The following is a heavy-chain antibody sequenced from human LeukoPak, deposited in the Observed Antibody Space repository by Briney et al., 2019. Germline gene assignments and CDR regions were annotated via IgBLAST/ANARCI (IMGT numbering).Heavy chain of an antibody. V-gene: IGHV4-59*11. D-gene: IGHD6-13*01. Sequence: SETLSLTCPVSGASINSHYWSWIRQSPGKGLEWIGYVFNGGSTNYNPSLKSRVTMSLDTSRDQFSLRLSSVTAAGTAIYYCASRPAGSTWYGVFDYWSQGTLVTVSS. CDR1: GASINSHY. J-gene: IGHJ4*02. CDR3: ASRPAGSTWYGVFDY. CDR2: VFNGGST.